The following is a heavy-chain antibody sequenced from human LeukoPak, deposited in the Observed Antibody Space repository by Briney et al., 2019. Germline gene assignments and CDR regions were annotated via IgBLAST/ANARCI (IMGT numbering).Heavy chain of an antibody. CDR3: AKAGRITMIVVVTSAYDY. V-gene: IGHV3-23*01. Sequence: GGSLRLSCAASGFTFSSYAMSWVRQAPGKGLEWVSAISGSGGSTYYADSVKGRFTISRDNSKNTLYLQMNSLRAEDTAVYYCAKAGRITMIVVVTSAYDYWGQGTLVTVSS. CDR1: GFTFSSYA. J-gene: IGHJ4*02. D-gene: IGHD3-22*01. CDR2: ISGSGGST.